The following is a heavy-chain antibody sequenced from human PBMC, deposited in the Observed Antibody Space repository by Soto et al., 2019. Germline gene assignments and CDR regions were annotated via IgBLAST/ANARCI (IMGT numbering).Heavy chain of an antibody. CDR2: INHSGST. J-gene: IGHJ5*02. Sequence: SSETLSLTCAVYGGSFSGYYWSWIRQPPGKGLEWIGEINHSGSTNYNPSLKSRVTISVDTSKNQFSLKLSSVTAADTAVYYCARGSPLSYYDFWSGYGTANWFDPWGQGTLVAVSS. CDR1: GGSFSGYY. CDR3: ARGSPLSYYDFWSGYGTANWFDP. V-gene: IGHV4-34*01. D-gene: IGHD3-3*01.